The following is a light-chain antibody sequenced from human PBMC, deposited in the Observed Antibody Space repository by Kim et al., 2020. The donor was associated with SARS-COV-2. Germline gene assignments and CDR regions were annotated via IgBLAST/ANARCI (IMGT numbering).Light chain of an antibody. CDR2: DGN. J-gene: IGLJ1*01. V-gene: IGLV2-14*03. CDR1: SSDVGGFNY. Sequence: GQSITVSWTGSSSDVGGFNYVSWHQQRPGKAPNLMIYDGNKRPSGVSNRFSGSKSGNTASLTISGLQAEDEADYYCSSYTSSSTYVFGTGTKVTVL. CDR3: SSYTSSSTYV.